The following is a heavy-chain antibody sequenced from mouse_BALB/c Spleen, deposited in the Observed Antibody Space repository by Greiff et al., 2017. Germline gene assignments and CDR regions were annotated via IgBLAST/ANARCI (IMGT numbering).Heavy chain of an antibody. CDR1: GFSLTSYG. CDR2: IWRGGGT. CDR3: AKERYDGDWYFDV. J-gene: IGHJ1*01. V-gene: IGHV2-5-1*01. Sequence: QVQLQQSGPSLVQPSQSLSITCTVSGFSLTSYGVHWVRQSPGKGLEWLGVIWRGGGTDYNAAFMSRLSITKDNSKSQVFFKMNSLQADDTAIYYCAKERYDGDWYFDVWGAGTTVTVSS. D-gene: IGHD2-14*01.